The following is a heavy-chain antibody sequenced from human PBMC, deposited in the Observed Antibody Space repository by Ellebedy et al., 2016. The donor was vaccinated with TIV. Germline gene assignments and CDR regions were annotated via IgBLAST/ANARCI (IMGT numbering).Heavy chain of an antibody. CDR1: GFTFSSYS. CDR3: ARRGYCSGGSCASVPFDY. J-gene: IGHJ4*02. CDR2: ISNDGTKQ. D-gene: IGHD2-15*01. V-gene: IGHV3-30-3*01. Sequence: GESLKISCAASGFTFSSYSMHWVRQAPGKGLEWVAVISNDGTKQYYADSVKGRCTISRDNSKNTLYLQMNSLRAEDMAVYYCARRGYCSGGSCASVPFDYWGQGTLVTVSS.